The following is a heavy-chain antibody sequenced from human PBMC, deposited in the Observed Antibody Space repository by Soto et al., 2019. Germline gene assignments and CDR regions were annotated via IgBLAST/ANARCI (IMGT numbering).Heavy chain of an antibody. J-gene: IGHJ4*02. Sequence: ASVKVSCKASGYPFTSYGISWVRQAPGQGLAWMGWISAYNGNTNYVQTLQGRVTMTTDTSTSTAYMELRSLRADDTAVYYCAGRGLWYYDYWGQGTLVTVSS. CDR2: ISAYNGNT. D-gene: IGHD3-10*01. CDR3: AGRGLWYYDY. CDR1: GYPFTSYG. V-gene: IGHV1-18*04.